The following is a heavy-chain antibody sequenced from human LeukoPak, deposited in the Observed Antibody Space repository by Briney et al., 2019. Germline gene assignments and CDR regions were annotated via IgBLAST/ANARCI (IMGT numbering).Heavy chain of an antibody. V-gene: IGHV4-34*01. Sequence: PSETLSLTCAVYSGSFSGYSWTWIRQPPGKGLEYIGEINHGGSTNYRPTLESRVTISIDTFKKQFSLRLNSVTAADTALYFCARKRVTSRPAAHLDLWGRGTLVTVSS. D-gene: IGHD6-25*01. CDR2: INHGGST. CDR1: SGSFSGYS. CDR3: ARKRVTSRPAAHLDL. J-gene: IGHJ2*01.